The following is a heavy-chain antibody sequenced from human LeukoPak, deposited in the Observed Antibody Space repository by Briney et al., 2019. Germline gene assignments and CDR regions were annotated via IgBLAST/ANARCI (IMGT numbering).Heavy chain of an antibody. D-gene: IGHD5-18*01. Sequence: SETLSLTCAVYGGSFSGYYWSWIRQPPGKGLEWIGEINHSGSTNYNPSLKSRVTISVDTSKNQFSLKLSSVTAADTAVYYCARGGRGYSYGYADAFDIWGQGTMVTVSS. CDR1: GGSFSGYY. V-gene: IGHV4-34*01. CDR3: ARGGRGYSYGYADAFDI. J-gene: IGHJ3*02. CDR2: INHSGST.